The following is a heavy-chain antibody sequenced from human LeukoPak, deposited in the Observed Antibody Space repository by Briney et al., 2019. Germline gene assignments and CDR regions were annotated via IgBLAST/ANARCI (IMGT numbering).Heavy chain of an antibody. Sequence: GGSLRLSCAASGFTFSSYTMHWVRQAPGKGLEWVAVISYDGSNKYYADSVKGRFTISRDNSKNTLYVQMNSLRDEDTAVYYCARGGDSSSWYYYFDYWGQGTLVTVPS. J-gene: IGHJ4*02. CDR3: ARGGDSSSWYYYFDY. V-gene: IGHV3-30-3*01. CDR2: ISYDGSNK. CDR1: GFTFSSYT. D-gene: IGHD6-13*01.